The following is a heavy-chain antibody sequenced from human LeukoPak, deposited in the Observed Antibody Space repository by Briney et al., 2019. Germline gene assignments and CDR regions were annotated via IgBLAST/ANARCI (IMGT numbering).Heavy chain of an antibody. CDR3: ARDTAAAGV. CDR1: GFTFPSYD. J-gene: IGHJ4*02. V-gene: IGHV3-48*01. D-gene: IGHD6-13*01. CDR2: ISSSSSTI. Sequence: PGGSLRLSCAATGFTFPSYDMNWVRQARGKGVEWVSYISSSSSTIYYADSVKGRFTISRDNAKNSLYLQLNSLRAEDTAMYYCARDTAAAGVWGQGTLVTVSS.